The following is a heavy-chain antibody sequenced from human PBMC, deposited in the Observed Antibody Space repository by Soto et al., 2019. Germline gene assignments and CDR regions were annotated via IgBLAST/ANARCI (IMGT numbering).Heavy chain of an antibody. CDR1: GFTFSSYW. CDR2: INSDGSST. V-gene: IGHV3-74*01. D-gene: IGHD2-2*01. CDR3: AREDVQLPPYGMEV. Sequence: EVQLVESGGGLVQPGGSLRLSCAASGFTFSSYWMHWVRQAPGKGLVWVSRINSDGSSTSYADSVKGRFTISRDNAKNTLYLQMNSLRAADTAVYYCAREDVQLPPYGMEVWCQGTTVTVSS. J-gene: IGHJ6*02.